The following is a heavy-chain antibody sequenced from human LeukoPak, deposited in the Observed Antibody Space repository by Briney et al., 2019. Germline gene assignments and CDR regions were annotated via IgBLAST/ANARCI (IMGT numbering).Heavy chain of an antibody. CDR3: ARVRVAALFFFDY. J-gene: IGHJ4*02. V-gene: IGHV3-21*01. CDR1: GFTFSSYS. CDR2: ISSSSSYI. Sequence: GGSLRLSCAASGFTFSSYSMNWVRQAPGKRLEWVSSISSSSSYIYYADSVKGRFTISRDNAKNSLYLQMNSLRAEDTAVYYCARVRVAALFFFDYWGQGTLVTVSS. D-gene: IGHD6-19*01.